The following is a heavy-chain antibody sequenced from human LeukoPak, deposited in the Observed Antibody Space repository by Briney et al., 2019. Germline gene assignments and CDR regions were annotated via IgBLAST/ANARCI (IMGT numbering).Heavy chain of an antibody. CDR3: VKITSVTGGDC. CDR2: ISNDGSRS. Sequence: GGSLRLSCSASGFTFSAYAMYWVRQAPGKGLEYVSGISNDGSRSFYADSVKGRFTVSRDNSKNTLYLQMSSLRAEDTALYYCVKITSVTGGDCWGQGTRLTVSS. J-gene: IGHJ4*02. CDR1: GFTFSAYA. V-gene: IGHV3-64D*09. D-gene: IGHD1-1*01.